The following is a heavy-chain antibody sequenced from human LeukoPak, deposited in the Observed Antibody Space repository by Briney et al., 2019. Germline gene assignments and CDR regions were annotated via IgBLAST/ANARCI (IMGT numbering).Heavy chain of an antibody. CDR2: IHYTGST. J-gene: IGHJ3*02. Sequence: SETLSLTCTVSGGSISSYYWSWIRQSPGKGLECIGYIHYTGSTNYNPSLKSRVTISVDTSKNQFSLKLSSVTAADTAVYYCASTYYYDSSGAFDIWGQGTMVTVSS. V-gene: IGHV4-59*08. CDR1: GGSISSYY. D-gene: IGHD3-22*01. CDR3: ASTYYYDSSGAFDI.